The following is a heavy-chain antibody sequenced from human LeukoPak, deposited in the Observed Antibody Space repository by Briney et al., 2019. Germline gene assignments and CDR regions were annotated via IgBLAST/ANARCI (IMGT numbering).Heavy chain of an antibody. CDR3: ASQYYDSSGYFQNDAFDV. V-gene: IGHV5-51*01. CDR1: GYSFTSYW. J-gene: IGHJ3*01. Sequence: GESLKISCKGSGYSFTSYWIGWVRQMPGKGLEWMGIIYPGDSDTRYSPSFQGQVTISADKSISTAYLQWSSLKASDTAMYYCASQYYDSSGYFQNDAFDVWGQGTMVTVSS. CDR2: IYPGDSDT. D-gene: IGHD3-22*01.